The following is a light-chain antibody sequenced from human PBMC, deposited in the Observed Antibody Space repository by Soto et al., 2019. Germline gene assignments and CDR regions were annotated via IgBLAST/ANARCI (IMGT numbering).Light chain of an antibody. CDR1: QGIGKY. CDR2: GAS. V-gene: IGKV1-27*01. Sequence: DIQMTQSPASLSASVGDRVTITCRASQGIGKYLAWYQQKPGKVPKLLLHGASTLQSGVSSRFSGSGSGTEFSLTISSLQPDDVAIYYCQQYNDYSWTFGQGTKVDIK. J-gene: IGKJ1*01. CDR3: QQYNDYSWT.